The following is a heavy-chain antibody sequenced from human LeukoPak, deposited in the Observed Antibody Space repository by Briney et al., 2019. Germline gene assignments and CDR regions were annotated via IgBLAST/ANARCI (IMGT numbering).Heavy chain of an antibody. D-gene: IGHD3-22*01. CDR3: AREQYDSSADAFDI. J-gene: IGHJ3*02. Sequence: GGSLRLSCAASGFTFSSYAMHWVRQAPGKGLEGVAVISYDGSNKYYADSVKGRFTISRDNSKNTLYLQMNSLRAEDTAVYYCAREQYDSSADAFDIWGQGTMVTVSS. CDR2: ISYDGSNK. CDR1: GFTFSSYA. V-gene: IGHV3-30*04.